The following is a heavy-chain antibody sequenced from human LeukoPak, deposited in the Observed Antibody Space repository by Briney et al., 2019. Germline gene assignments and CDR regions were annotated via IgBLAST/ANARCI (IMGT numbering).Heavy chain of an antibody. Sequence: GASVKVSCKASGYTFTSYAMHWVRQAPGQRLEWMGWINAGNGNTKYSQKFQGRVTITRDTSASTAYMELSSLRSEDTAVYYCARGGSPSGWYSRLGIDYWGQGTLVTVSS. D-gene: IGHD6-19*01. V-gene: IGHV1-3*01. CDR1: GYTFTSYA. J-gene: IGHJ4*02. CDR2: INAGNGNT. CDR3: ARGGSPSGWYSRLGIDY.